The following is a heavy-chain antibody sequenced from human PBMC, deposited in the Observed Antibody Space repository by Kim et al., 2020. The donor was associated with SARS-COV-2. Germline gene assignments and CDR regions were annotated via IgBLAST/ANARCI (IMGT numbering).Heavy chain of an antibody. Sequence: VSVESRITINPDTSKNQFSLLLNSVTPEDTAVYYCARRYCSRGTCTKFDFWGQGTLVTVSS. V-gene: IGHV6-1*01. CDR3: ARRYCSRGTCTKFDF. J-gene: IGHJ4*02. D-gene: IGHD2-2*01.